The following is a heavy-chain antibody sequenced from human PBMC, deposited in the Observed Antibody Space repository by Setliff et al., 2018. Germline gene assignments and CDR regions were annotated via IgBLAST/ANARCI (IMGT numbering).Heavy chain of an antibody. Sequence: ASVKVSCKASGYSFTSYGITWVRQAPGQGLEWMGWISPYNGDTRFQQKLQGRVTMTTDTSTSTAYMELRSLRSDDTAVYYCAKWGQAVLQFLEWLPRRGDYMDVWGKGTTVTVSS. V-gene: IGHV1-18*04. CDR3: AKWGQAVLQFLEWLPRRGDYMDV. D-gene: IGHD3-3*01. J-gene: IGHJ6*03. CDR1: GYSFTSYG. CDR2: ISPYNGDT.